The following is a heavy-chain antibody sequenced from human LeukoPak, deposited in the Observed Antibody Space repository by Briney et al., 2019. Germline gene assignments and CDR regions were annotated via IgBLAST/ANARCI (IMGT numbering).Heavy chain of an antibody. CDR2: FYYSGNT. CDR3: ARHSRSGYIGYENAFDI. V-gene: IGHV4-39*01. D-gene: IGHD5-12*01. J-gene: IGHJ3*02. CDR1: GGSISSSGHY. Sequence: SETLSLTCTVSGGSISSSGHYWGWIRQPPGKGLEWFGSFYYSGNTYYNPSLKSRVTISVDTSKNQFSLKLNSVTAADTGIYYCARHSRSGYIGYENAFDIWGQGTMVTVSS.